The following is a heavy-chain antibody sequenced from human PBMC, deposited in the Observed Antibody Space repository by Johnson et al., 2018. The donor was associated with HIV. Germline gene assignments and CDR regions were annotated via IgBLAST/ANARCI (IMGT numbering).Heavy chain of an antibody. CDR1: GFTFSSYG. CDR3: AKDWYDAGPLMALDI. V-gene: IGHV3-30*02. D-gene: IGHD2-8*01. CDR2: IRFDGSDK. Sequence: QVQLVESGGGVVRSGGSLRLSCAASGFTFSSYGMHWVRQAPGKGLAWVAFIRFDGSDKYYADSAQGRFTISRDNSKNTLYLQMNSLRAEDTAVDYCAKDWYDAGPLMALDIWGQGTMVTVSS. J-gene: IGHJ3*02.